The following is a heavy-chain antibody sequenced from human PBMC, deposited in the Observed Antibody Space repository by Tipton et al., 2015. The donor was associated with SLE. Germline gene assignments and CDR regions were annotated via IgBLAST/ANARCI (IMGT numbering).Heavy chain of an antibody. CDR1: GGSISSYY. V-gene: IGHV4-59*12. J-gene: IGHJ6*03. Sequence: LRLSCTVSGGSISSYYWSWIRQPPGKGLEWIGYIYYSGSTNYNPSLKSRVTISVDTSKNQFSLKLSSVTAADTAVYYCARDGPSRTNYMDVWGKGTTVTVSS. D-gene: IGHD1-1*01. CDR2: IYYSGST. CDR3: ARDGPSRTNYMDV.